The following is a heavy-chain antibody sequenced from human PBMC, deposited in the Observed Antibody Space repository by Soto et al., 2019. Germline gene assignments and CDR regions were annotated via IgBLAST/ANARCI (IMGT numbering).Heavy chain of an antibody. CDR1: GGTIISYD. CDR3: ARVEYYYDSSGYYNWFDP. Sequence: SETLSITCNFSGGTIISYDWIWIRQPTGKGLEWIGYIYYSGSTNYNPSLKSRVTIPVDTSKNQFSLKLSSVTAADTAVYYCARVEYYYDSSGYYNWFDPWGQGTLVTVSS. D-gene: IGHD3-22*01. CDR2: IYYSGST. V-gene: IGHV4-59*01. J-gene: IGHJ5*02.